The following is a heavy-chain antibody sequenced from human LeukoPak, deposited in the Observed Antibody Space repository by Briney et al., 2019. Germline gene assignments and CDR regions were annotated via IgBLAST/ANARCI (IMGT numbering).Heavy chain of an antibody. CDR2: MYPLNSDI. J-gene: IGHJ4*02. V-gene: IGHV5-51*01. CDR1: GYSFTSYW. D-gene: IGHD3-16*01. Sequence: GESLKISCQGSGYSFTSYWIGWVRQMPGKGLEWMGIMYPLNSDIRYKPSFEGQVTMSADVSIKTAYLQWSSLKASDTAIYYCATTRGGNYHWDYWGQGTLVTVSS. CDR3: ATTRGGNYHWDY.